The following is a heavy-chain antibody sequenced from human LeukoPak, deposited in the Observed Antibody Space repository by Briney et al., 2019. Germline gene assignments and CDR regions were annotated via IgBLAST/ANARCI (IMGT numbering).Heavy chain of an antibody. CDR1: GGSISSYY. CDR2: IYTSGST. CDR3: AREYSYYYDSSGHFQL. V-gene: IGHV4-4*07. D-gene: IGHD3-22*01. J-gene: IGHJ1*01. Sequence: SETLSLTCTVSGGSISSYYWSWIRQPAGKGLEWIGRIYTSGSTNYNPSLKSRVTMSVDTSKNQFSLKLSSVTAADTAVYYCAREYSYYYDSSGHFQLWGQGTLATVSS.